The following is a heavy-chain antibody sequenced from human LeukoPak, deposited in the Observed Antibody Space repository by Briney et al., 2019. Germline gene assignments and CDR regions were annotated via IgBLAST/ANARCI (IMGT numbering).Heavy chain of an antibody. CDR3: ARGPDAYYYDSHDNWFDP. Sequence: EASVKVSCKASGYTFTSYDINWVRQATGQGLEWMGWMNPNSGNTGYAQKFQGRLTMTRNTSISTAYMELSSLRSEDTAVYYCARGPDAYYYDSHDNWFDPWGQGTLVTVSS. V-gene: IGHV1-8*01. D-gene: IGHD3-22*01. CDR1: GYTFTSYD. J-gene: IGHJ5*02. CDR2: MNPNSGNT.